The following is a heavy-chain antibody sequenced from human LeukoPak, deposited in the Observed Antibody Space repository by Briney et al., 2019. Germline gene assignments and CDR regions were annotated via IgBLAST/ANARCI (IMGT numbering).Heavy chain of an antibody. CDR1: GGSISSSSYY. CDR3: ARGASSGYYYVPFDY. CDR2: IYYSGST. V-gene: IGHV4-39*01. Sequence: SETLSLTFTVSGGSISSSSYYWGWIRQPPGKGLEWIGSIYYSGSTYYNPSLKSRVTISVDTSKNQFSLKLSSVTAADTAVYYCARGASSGYYYVPFDYWGQGTLVTVSS. J-gene: IGHJ4*02. D-gene: IGHD3-22*01.